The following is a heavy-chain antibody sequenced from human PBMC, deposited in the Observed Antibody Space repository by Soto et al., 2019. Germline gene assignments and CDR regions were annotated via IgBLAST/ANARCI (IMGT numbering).Heavy chain of an antibody. V-gene: IGHV4-30-2*01. D-gene: IGHD6-25*01. CDR3: AIGPAHHY. CDR2: IYHSGNT. Sequence: QLQLQESGSGLVKPSQTLSLTCAVSGGSISSGGYSWSWIRQPPGKGLEWIGYIYHSGNTYYNPSLKSRVTISVDRSKNQFSLTLSSVTAADTSVDYWAIGPAHHYWGQGTLVTVSS. J-gene: IGHJ4*02. CDR1: GGSISSGGYS.